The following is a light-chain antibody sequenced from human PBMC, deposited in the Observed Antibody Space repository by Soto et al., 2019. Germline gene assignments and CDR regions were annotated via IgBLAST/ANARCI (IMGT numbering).Light chain of an antibody. CDR2: SNN. V-gene: IGLV1-44*01. CDR1: NSNIGSHT. Sequence: QSVLTQPPSASGTPGQRVTISCSGSNSNIGSHTVNWYQQIPGTAPKLLIYSNNQRPSGVPGRFSGSKSGTSASLAISGLQSEDEADYYCAAWDDSLNGRGVFGGGTKLTVL. CDR3: AAWDDSLNGRGV. J-gene: IGLJ3*02.